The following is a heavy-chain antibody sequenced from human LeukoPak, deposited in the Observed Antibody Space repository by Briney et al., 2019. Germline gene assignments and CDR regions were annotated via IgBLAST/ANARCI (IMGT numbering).Heavy chain of an antibody. J-gene: IGHJ4*02. Sequence: GGSLRLSCAASGFTFSTYAMSWVRQAPGKGLEWVSVISGSAGTTYYADSVKGRFTISRVNPKNTLYLQMNSLRAEDTAVYYCAKTGDGYNSPFDYWGQGTLVTVSS. D-gene: IGHD5-24*01. CDR2: ISGSAGTT. V-gene: IGHV3-23*01. CDR1: GFTFSTYA. CDR3: AKTGDGYNSPFDY.